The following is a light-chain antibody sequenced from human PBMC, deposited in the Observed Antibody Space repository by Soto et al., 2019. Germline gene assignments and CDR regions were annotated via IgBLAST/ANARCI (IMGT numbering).Light chain of an antibody. Sequence: AIQLTQSPSSLSASVGDRVTITCRASQGISSALAWYQQKPGKAPKLLIYDASSLESGVPSRFSGSGSGTDFPLTISSLPPEDFATYYCQQFNNYPSFGGGTKVEIK. CDR2: DAS. V-gene: IGKV1D-13*01. CDR1: QGISSA. J-gene: IGKJ4*01. CDR3: QQFNNYPS.